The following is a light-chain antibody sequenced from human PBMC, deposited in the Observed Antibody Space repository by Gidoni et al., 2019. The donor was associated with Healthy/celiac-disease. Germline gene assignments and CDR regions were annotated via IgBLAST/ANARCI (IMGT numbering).Light chain of an antibody. Sequence: EIAMTQSPSTLSVSPGESATLSCRASQSVSSNLAWYQQKPGEAPRLLIYGASTRATGSPARFSGSGSGTEFTLTISSLQSEDCAVYYCQQYNNWPPPTFGQGTKLEIK. CDR1: QSVSSN. V-gene: IGKV3-15*01. CDR3: QQYNNWPPPT. J-gene: IGKJ2*01. CDR2: GAS.